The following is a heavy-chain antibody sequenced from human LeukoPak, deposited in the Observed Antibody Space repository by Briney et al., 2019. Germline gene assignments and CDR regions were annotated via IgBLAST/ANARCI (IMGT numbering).Heavy chain of an antibody. J-gene: IGHJ4*02. CDR2: ISSSGSTI. CDR3: ARDERITMVRGVIAFDY. D-gene: IGHD3-10*01. V-gene: IGHV3-48*03. CDR1: GFTFSSYE. Sequence: PGGSLRLSCAASGFTFSSYEMNWVRQAPGRGLEWVSYISSSGSTIYYADSVKGRFTISRDNAKNSLYLQMNSLRAEDTAVYYCARDERITMVRGVIAFDYWGQGTLVTVSS.